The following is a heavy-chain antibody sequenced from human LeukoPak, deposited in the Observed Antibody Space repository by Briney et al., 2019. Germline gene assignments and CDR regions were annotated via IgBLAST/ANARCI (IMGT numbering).Heavy chain of an antibody. J-gene: IGHJ4*02. D-gene: IGHD6-19*01. CDR3: ARDPGLAFDY. Sequence: GRSLRLSCAASGFTFSRYGMHWVRQAPGKGLEWVADISYDGSNKYYADSVKGRFTISRDNSKNTLYLQMNSLGAEDTAVYYCARDPGLAFDYWGQGTLVTVSS. CDR1: GFTFSRYG. CDR2: ISYDGSNK. V-gene: IGHV3-30*03.